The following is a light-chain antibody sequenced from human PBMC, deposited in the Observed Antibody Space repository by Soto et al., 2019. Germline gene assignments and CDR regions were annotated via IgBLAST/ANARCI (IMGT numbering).Light chain of an antibody. CDR1: SSDVGGYHY. V-gene: IGLV2-14*01. CDR2: EVS. Sequence: QSALTQPASVSGSPGQSITISCTGTSSDVGGYHYVSWYQQHPGKAPKLMIYEVSNRPSGVSNRFSGSKSGNTASLTISGLQAEDEADYYCSSYTSSSTLVFGTVTKLTVL. CDR3: SSYTSSSTLV. J-gene: IGLJ1*01.